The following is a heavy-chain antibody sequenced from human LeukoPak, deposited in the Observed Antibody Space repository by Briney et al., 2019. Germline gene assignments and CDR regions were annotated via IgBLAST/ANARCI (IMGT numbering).Heavy chain of an antibody. D-gene: IGHD1-26*01. CDR3: ARSREGCSGICEFDY. J-gene: IGHJ4*02. Sequence: ASVKVSCKASGYTFTSYAMHWVRQAPGQRLEWMGWINAGNGNTKYSQKLQGRVTIIRDTSAITAYMEVSSLTSEDTAVYYCARSREGCSGICEFDYWGQGTLVIISS. CDR2: INAGNGNT. V-gene: IGHV1-3*01. CDR1: GYTFTSYA.